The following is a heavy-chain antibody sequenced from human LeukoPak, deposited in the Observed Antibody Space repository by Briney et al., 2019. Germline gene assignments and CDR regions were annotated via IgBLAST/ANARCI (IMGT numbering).Heavy chain of an antibody. J-gene: IGHJ4*02. CDR1: SGSFSGYY. CDR3: AREFRRITIFGVVQNFDY. D-gene: IGHD3-3*01. V-gene: IGHV4-34*01. CDR2: INHSVGT. Sequence: SETLSLTCSVYSGSFSGYYWSWIRQPPGKGLEWIGEINHSVGTNYNPSLKSRVTMSLDTSKNQFSLKLSSVTAADTAVYYCAREFRRITIFGVVQNFDYWGQGTLVTVSS.